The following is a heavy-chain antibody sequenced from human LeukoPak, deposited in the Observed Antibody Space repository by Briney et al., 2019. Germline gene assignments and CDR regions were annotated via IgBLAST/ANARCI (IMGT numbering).Heavy chain of an antibody. J-gene: IGHJ4*02. CDR3: AKVRPTRFVESSGWLELGY. Sequence: GGSLRLSCAASGFTFDDYAMHWVRQAPGKGLEWVSLISGDGSRTYHADSVKGRFTISRDNSKNSLYLRMNSLRTEDTAFYYCAKVRPTRFVESSGWLELGYWGQGTLVTVSS. V-gene: IGHV3-43*02. D-gene: IGHD6-19*01. CDR2: ISGDGSRT. CDR1: GFTFDDYA.